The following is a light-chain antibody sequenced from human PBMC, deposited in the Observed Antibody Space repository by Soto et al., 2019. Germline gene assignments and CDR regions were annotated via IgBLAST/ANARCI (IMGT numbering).Light chain of an antibody. Sequence: EIGLTQSPGTPSLSPGARATLSCTASQVLSSSYFAWYQQKPGQAPRLLIYSASRRATSMPDRFSGSGSGANFTRTSSRQAPEDCAVYYCQYYGTSWTFGQGNKVVVK. J-gene: IGKJ1*01. V-gene: IGKV3-20*01. CDR1: QVLSSSY. CDR2: SAS. CDR3: QYYGTSWT.